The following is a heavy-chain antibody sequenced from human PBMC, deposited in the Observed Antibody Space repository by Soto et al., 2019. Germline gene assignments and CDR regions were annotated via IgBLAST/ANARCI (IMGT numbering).Heavy chain of an antibody. D-gene: IGHD6-13*01. J-gene: IGHJ5*02. CDR1: GCSISSNY. V-gene: IGHV4-59*01. CDR2: VYNSGST. Sequence: PXETLSLTCTVSGCSISSNYWTWIRQPPGKGLEWIGYVYNSGSTNYNPSLKSRVTISEDTSKSQFSLKVNSMTAADTAVYYCARYRREAVAGYTLDTWGQGILVTVSS. CDR3: ARYRREAVAGYTLDT.